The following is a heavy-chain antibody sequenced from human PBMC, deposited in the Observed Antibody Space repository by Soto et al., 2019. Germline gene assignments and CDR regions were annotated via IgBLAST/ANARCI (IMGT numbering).Heavy chain of an antibody. D-gene: IGHD4-4*01. V-gene: IGHV3-74*01. CDR2: INSDGSST. CDR1: GFTFSSYW. J-gene: IGHJ4*02. CDR3: ARFLDYSNYEDYFDY. Sequence: GGSLRLSCAASGFTFSSYWMHWVRHAPGKGLVWVSRINSDGSSTSYADSVKGRFTISRDNAKNTLYLQMNSLRAEDTAVYYCARFLDYSNYEDYFDYWGQGTLITVSS.